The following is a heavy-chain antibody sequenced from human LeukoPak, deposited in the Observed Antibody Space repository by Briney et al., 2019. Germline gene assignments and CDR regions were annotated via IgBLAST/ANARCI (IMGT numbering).Heavy chain of an antibody. Sequence: GGSLRLSCGASGFTFSSYWMSWVRQAPGKGLEGVANIKEDGSGIYYVDSVEGRFTISRDNAKKSLYLQMNSLRAEDTAVYYCARGDTSGYYYRFFDYWGQGTLVTVSS. V-gene: IGHV3-7*01. J-gene: IGHJ4*02. CDR1: GFTFSSYW. D-gene: IGHD3-22*01. CDR2: IKEDGSGI. CDR3: ARGDTSGYYYRFFDY.